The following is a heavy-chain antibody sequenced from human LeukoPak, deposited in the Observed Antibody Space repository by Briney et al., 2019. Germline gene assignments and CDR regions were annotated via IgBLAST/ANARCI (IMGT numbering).Heavy chain of an antibody. Sequence: GASVKVSCRASGYSFIKYGISWVRQAPGQGLEWMGWISADNGNTYYTQKFQGRVTITADESTSTAYMELSSLRSEDTAVYYCARFLMDYFDYWGQGTLVTVSS. CDR3: ARFLMDYFDY. D-gene: IGHD3-3*01. CDR1: GYSFIKYG. CDR2: ISADNGNT. V-gene: IGHV1-18*01. J-gene: IGHJ4*02.